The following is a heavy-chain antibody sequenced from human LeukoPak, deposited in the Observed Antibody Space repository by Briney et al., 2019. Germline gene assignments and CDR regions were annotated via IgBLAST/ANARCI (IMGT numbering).Heavy chain of an antibody. J-gene: IGHJ4*02. V-gene: IGHV4-38-2*02. CDR2: IYHSGDT. CDR1: GYSISSGYY. Sequence: SETLSLTCTVSGYSISSGYYWGWIRQPPGKGLEWIGSIYHSGDTYFNPSLKSRVTILVDTSKNQFSLKLSSVTAADTAVYYCARGPRTGDSSDSFDSWGQGTLVTVSS. D-gene: IGHD3-22*01. CDR3: ARGPRTGDSSDSFDS.